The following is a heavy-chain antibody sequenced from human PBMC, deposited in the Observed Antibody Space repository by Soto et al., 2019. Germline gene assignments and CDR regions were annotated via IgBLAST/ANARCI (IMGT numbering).Heavy chain of an antibody. V-gene: IGHV4-59*01. CDR1: GGSISSYY. Sequence: SETLSLTCTVSGGSISSYYWSWIRQPPGKGLEWIGYIYYSGSTNYNPSLKSRVTISVDTSKNQFSLKLSSVTAADTAVYYCARGTTIFGVVTIDDAFGIWGQGTMVTVSS. CDR3: ARGTTIFGVVTIDDAFGI. D-gene: IGHD3-3*01. J-gene: IGHJ3*02. CDR2: IYYSGST.